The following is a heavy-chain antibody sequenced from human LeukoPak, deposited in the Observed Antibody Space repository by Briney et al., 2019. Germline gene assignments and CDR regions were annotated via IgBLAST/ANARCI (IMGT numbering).Heavy chain of an antibody. Sequence: GGSLRLSCAASGFTFSSYGMHWVRQAPGKGLEWVAVISYDGSNKYYADSVKGRFTISRDNSKNTLYLQMNSLRAEDTAVYYCAKTTAAGDTWGQGTLVTVSS. CDR3: AKTTAAGDT. J-gene: IGHJ4*02. CDR1: GFTFSSYG. CDR2: ISYDGSNK. D-gene: IGHD6-13*01. V-gene: IGHV3-30*18.